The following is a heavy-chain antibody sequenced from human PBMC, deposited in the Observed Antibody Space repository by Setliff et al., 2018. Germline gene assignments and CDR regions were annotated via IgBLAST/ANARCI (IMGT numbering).Heavy chain of an antibody. CDR3: ARNGYGSSSPPPRK. D-gene: IGHD6-6*01. Sequence: ASVKVSCKASGDSFSNYAISWVRQAPGQGLEWMGWISAYNGNTNYAQKLQGRVTMTTDTSTSTAYMELRSLRSDDTAVYYCARNGYGSSSPPPRKWGQGTLVTVSS. CDR2: ISAYNGNT. CDR1: GDSFSNYA. J-gene: IGHJ4*02. V-gene: IGHV1-18*01.